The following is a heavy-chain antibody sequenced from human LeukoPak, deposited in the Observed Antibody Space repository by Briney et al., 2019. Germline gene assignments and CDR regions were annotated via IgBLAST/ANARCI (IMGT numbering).Heavy chain of an antibody. D-gene: IGHD4-17*01. Sequence: GASVKVSCKASGYTFASYGINWVRQAPGQGLEWMGWISAYNGNTNYAQKLQGRVTMTTDTFTSTAYMELRSLRSDDTAVYYCAGEKTDYGVIRAPDHWGQGTLVTVSS. CDR3: AGEKTDYGVIRAPDH. V-gene: IGHV1-18*01. J-gene: IGHJ4*02. CDR2: ISAYNGNT. CDR1: GYTFASYG.